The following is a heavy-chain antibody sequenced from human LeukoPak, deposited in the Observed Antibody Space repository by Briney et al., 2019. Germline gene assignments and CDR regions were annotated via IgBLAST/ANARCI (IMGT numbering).Heavy chain of an antibody. CDR1: GFTFSSYS. J-gene: IGHJ4*02. D-gene: IGHD2-21*02. V-gene: IGHV3-21*01. CDR3: ARLIPSYCDGDCYTIDY. Sequence: GGSLRLSCAASGFTFSSYSMNWVRQAPGKGLEWVSSISSSSSYIYYADSVKGRFTISRDNAKNSLCLQMNSLRAEDTAVYYCARLIPSYCDGDCYTIDYWGQGTLVTVSS. CDR2: ISSSSSYI.